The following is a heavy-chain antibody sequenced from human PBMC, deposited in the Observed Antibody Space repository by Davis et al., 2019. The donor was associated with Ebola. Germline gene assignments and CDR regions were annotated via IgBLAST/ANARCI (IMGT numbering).Heavy chain of an antibody. CDR3: AKDRYYDNNPLYYESEC. Sequence: GTANYAQRFQGRVTITADESRTTAYMELSSLRSEDTAVYYCAKDRYYDNNPLYYESECWGQGTLVTVSS. V-gene: IGHV1-69*01. CDR2: GTA. D-gene: IGHD3-22*01. J-gene: IGHJ4*02.